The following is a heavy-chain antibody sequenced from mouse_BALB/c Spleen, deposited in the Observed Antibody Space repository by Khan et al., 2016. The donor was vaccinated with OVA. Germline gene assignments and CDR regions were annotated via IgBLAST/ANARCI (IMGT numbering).Heavy chain of an antibody. D-gene: IGHD2-1*01. CDR3: ARGYYGNPFAY. Sequence: EVELVESGGGLVKPGGSLKLSCAASGFTFSDYYMYWVRQSPEKRLEWVATISDGASYTYYPDSVTGRFTISRDDAKNNLYLQMSSLKSEDTAMYYCARGYYGNPFAYWGQGTLVTVSA. J-gene: IGHJ3*01. V-gene: IGHV5-4*02. CDR2: ISDGASYT. CDR1: GFTFSDYY.